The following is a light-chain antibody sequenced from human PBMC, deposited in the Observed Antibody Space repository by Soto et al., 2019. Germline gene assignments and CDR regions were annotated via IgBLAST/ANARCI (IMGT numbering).Light chain of an antibody. CDR3: SSYTSFKTLV. J-gene: IGLJ1*01. CDR2: DVT. Sequence: QSVLTQPASVSESPGQSITISRNGSSSDVGGYKYVSWYQQHPGKAPKLLIYDVTNRPSGVSNRFSGSKSGYTASLTISGLQSEDEADYYCSSYTSFKTLVFGTGTKVTVL. CDR1: SSDVGGYKY. V-gene: IGLV2-14*01.